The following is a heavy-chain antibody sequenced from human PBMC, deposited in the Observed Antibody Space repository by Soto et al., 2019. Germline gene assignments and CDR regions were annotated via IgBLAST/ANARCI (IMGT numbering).Heavy chain of an antibody. CDR3: ARDVAERLPAANVAWFDP. CDR2: IIPIFGTA. D-gene: IGHD2-2*01. Sequence: QVQLVQSGAEVKKPGSSVKVSCKASGGTFSSYAISWVRQAPGQGLEWMGGIIPIFGTANYAQKFQGRVTITADESTSTAYMELSSLRSEDTAVYYCARDVAERLPAANVAWFDPWGQGTLVTVSS. J-gene: IGHJ5*02. V-gene: IGHV1-69*01. CDR1: GGTFSSYA.